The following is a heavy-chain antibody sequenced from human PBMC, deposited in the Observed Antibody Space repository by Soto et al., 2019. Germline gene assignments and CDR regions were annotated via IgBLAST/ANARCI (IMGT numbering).Heavy chain of an antibody. CDR2: VWSDGSHI. CDR3: ARHAQESANYAMDV. J-gene: IGHJ6*02. D-gene: IGHD6-25*01. CDR1: GYTFSRHA. V-gene: IGHV3-33*01. Sequence: QVQLAESGGGVVQPGRSLRLSCTASGYTFSRHAIHWVRQAPGKGLEWVAQVWSDGSHIYYADSVRGRFTVSRDNSKNTVDLQMNSLRVDDTAMYYCARHAQESANYAMDVWDRGTSVIVYS.